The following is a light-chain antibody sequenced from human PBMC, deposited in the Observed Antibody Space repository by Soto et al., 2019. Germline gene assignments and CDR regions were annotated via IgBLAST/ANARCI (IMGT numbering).Light chain of an antibody. CDR1: SSDVGGYNY. Sequence: SALTQPASVSGSPGQSITISCTGTSSDVGGYNYVSWYQQHPGKAPKLMIYEVSNRPSGVSNRFSGSKSGNTASLTISELQAEDEADYYCSSYTSSSTVFGTGTKVTVL. CDR2: EVS. CDR3: SSYTSSSTV. V-gene: IGLV2-14*01. J-gene: IGLJ1*01.